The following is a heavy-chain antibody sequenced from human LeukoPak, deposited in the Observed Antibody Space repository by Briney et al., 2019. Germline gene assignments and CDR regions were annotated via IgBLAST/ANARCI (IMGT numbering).Heavy chain of an antibody. D-gene: IGHD3-3*01. J-gene: IGHJ4*02. CDR1: GGPISSSSYY. CDR2: IYYSGST. Sequence: PSETLSLTCTVSGGPISSSSYYWGWIRQPPGKGLEWIGSIYYSGSTYYNPSLKSRVTISVDTSKNQFSLKLSFVTAADTAVYYCASYDFWSGYFGYWGQGTLVTVSS. CDR3: ASYDFWSGYFGY. V-gene: IGHV4-39*01.